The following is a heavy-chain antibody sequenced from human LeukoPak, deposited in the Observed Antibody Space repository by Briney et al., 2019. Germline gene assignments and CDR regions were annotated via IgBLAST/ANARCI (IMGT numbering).Heavy chain of an antibody. D-gene: IGHD3-22*01. CDR2: IRSKTYGEMT. V-gene: IGHV3-49*05. CDR1: GFTFGDYA. J-gene: IGHJ4*02. CDR3: TSNPDSSGYIPAH. Sequence: KAGGSLRLSCTASGFTFGDYAMSWIRQAPGKGLEWVGFIRSKTYGEMTEYAASVKGRFTISRDDSKSTAHLQMNSLKTEDTAVYFCTSNPDSSGYIPAHWGRGALVTVSS.